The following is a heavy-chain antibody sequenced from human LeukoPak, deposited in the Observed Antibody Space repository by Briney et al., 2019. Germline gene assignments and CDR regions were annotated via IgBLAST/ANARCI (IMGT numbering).Heavy chain of an antibody. J-gene: IGHJ4*02. D-gene: IGHD4-17*01. Sequence: ASVKVSCKASGYTLTSYYMHWVRQAPGQGLEWMGIINPSGGSTSYAQKFQGRVTVTRDTSTSTVYMELSSLRSEDTAVYYCARDHYGDYYFDYWGQGTLVTVSS. CDR2: INPSGGST. CDR1: GYTLTSYY. V-gene: IGHV1-46*01. CDR3: ARDHYGDYYFDY.